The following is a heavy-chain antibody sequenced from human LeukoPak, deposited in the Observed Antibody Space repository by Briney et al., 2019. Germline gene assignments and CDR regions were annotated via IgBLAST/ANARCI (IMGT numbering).Heavy chain of an antibody. CDR2: INSDGSST. CDR3: ARGDSGSYWEGYYFDY. J-gene: IGHJ4*02. Sequence: GGSLRLSCAASGFTFSSYWMHWVRQAPGKGLVWVSRINSDGSSTSDADSVKGRFTISRDNAKNTLYLQMNSLRAEDTAVYYCARGDSGSYWEGYYFDYWGQGTLVTVSS. CDR1: GFTFSSYW. D-gene: IGHD1-26*01. V-gene: IGHV3-74*01.